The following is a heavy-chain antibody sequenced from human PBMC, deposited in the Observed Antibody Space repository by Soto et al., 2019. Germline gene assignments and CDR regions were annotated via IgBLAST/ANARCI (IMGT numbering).Heavy chain of an antibody. Sequence: EVQLVESGGGLVQPGGSLRLSCAASGFTFSSYEMNWVRQAPGKGLEWVSYISSSGSTIYYADSVKGRFTISRDNAKNSLYLQMNSLRAEDTAVYYCARDSGSSGWSRGTRAYFDYWGQGTLVTVSS. J-gene: IGHJ4*02. CDR2: ISSSGSTI. V-gene: IGHV3-48*03. CDR1: GFTFSSYE. CDR3: ARDSGSSGWSRGTRAYFDY. D-gene: IGHD6-19*01.